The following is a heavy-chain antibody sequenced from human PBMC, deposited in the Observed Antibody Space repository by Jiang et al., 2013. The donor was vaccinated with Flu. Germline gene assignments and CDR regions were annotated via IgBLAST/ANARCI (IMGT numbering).Heavy chain of an antibody. CDR1: GDSVSGNSAA. CDR3: ARGPFNLAGSLFDY. Sequence: QTLSLTCAISGDSVSGNSAAWNWIRQSPSRGLEWLGRTYYRSNWNNDYAESVKSRISINADTSKNQFSLQLNSVTPEDTAVYYCARGPFNLAGSLFDYVGSGNPGHRLL. CDR2: TYYRSNWNN. V-gene: IGHV6-1*01. J-gene: IGHJ4*02. D-gene: IGHD2-15*01.